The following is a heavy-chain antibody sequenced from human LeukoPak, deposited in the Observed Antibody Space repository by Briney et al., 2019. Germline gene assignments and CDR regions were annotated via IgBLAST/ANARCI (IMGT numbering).Heavy chain of an antibody. CDR2: IYHSGST. CDR3: ATYYYDSSGYYPSDY. CDR1: GYSISSGYY. J-gene: IGHJ4*02. D-gene: IGHD3-22*01. Sequence: SETLSLTRTVSGYSISSGYYWGWIRQPPGKGLEWIGSIYHSGSTYYNPSLKSRVTISVDTSKNQFSLKLSSVTAADTAVYYCATYYYDSSGYYPSDYWGQGTLVTVSS. V-gene: IGHV4-38-2*02.